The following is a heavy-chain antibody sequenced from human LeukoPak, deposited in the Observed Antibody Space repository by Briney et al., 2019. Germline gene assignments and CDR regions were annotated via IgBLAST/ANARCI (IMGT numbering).Heavy chain of an antibody. J-gene: IGHJ3*02. CDR3: ARGAGGYDWNDAFDI. CDR2: ISYDGSNK. V-gene: IGHV3-30*03. D-gene: IGHD5-12*01. CDR1: GFTFSSSG. Sequence: PGRSLRLSCAASGFTFSSSGMHWVRQAPGKGLQWVAVISYDGSNKYYTNSVKGRFTISRDNSKNTVYLQMNSLRAEDTAVYYCARGAGGYDWNDAFDIWGQGTMVTVSS.